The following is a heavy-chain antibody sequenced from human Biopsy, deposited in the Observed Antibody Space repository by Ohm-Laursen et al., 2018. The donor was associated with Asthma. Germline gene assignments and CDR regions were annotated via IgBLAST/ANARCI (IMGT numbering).Heavy chain of an antibody. CDR2: ISSSSSTI. V-gene: IGHV3-48*02. CDR3: ARFKRGYSYGYAGVFDY. Sequence: SLRLSRAAPGFTFSSYSMNWVRQAPGKGLEWISYISSSSSTIYYADSVKGRFTISRDNAKNSLYLQMNSLRDEDTAVYYCARFKRGYSYGYAGVFDYWGQGTLVTVSS. CDR1: GFTFSSYS. J-gene: IGHJ4*02. D-gene: IGHD5-18*01.